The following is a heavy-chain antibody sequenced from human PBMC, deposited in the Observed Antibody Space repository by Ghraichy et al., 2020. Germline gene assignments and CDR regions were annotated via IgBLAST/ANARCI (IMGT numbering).Heavy chain of an antibody. D-gene: IGHD6-13*01. Sequence: SETLSLTCTVSGGSISSSSYYWGWIRQPPGKGLEWIGSIYYSGSNYYNPSLKSRVTISVDTSKNQFSLKLSSVTAADTAVYYCAGQGPYSSSWPTTPFDYWRQGTLVTVSS. V-gene: IGHV4-39*01. CDR3: AGQGPYSSSWPTTPFDY. CDR2: IYYSGSN. CDR1: GGSISSSSYY. J-gene: IGHJ4*02.